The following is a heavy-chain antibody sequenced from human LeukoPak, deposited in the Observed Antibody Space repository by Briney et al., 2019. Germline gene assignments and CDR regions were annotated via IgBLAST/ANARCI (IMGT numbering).Heavy chain of an antibody. Sequence: ASVKVSFKAPGYTFTNYYIHWVRQAPGQGLEWMGWINPNSGDTKYAQNLQGRVTMTRDTSISTVYMDMSRLRSDDTALYYCARRDKYSHRFDYWGQGTLVTVSS. D-gene: IGHD5-12*01. CDR1: GYTFTNYY. V-gene: IGHV1-2*02. J-gene: IGHJ4*02. CDR2: INPNSGDT. CDR3: ARRDKYSHRFDY.